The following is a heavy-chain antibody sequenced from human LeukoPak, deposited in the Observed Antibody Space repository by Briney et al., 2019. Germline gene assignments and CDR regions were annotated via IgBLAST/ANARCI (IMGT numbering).Heavy chain of an antibody. V-gene: IGHV4-59*12. D-gene: IGHD3-9*01. CDR3: AREVRYFDWFFDY. CDR2: IYYSGST. J-gene: IGHJ4*02. CDR1: GGSISSYY. Sequence: SETLSLTCTVSGGSISSYYWSWIRQPPGKGLEWIGYIYYSGSTYYNPSLKSRVTISVDTSKNQFSLKLSSVTAADTAVYYCAREVRYFDWFFDYWGQGTLVTVSS.